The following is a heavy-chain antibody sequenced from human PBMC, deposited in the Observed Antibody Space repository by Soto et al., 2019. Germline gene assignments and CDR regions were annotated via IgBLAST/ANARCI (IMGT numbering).Heavy chain of an antibody. D-gene: IGHD2-21*02. CDR2: ISYDGSNK. Sequence: QVQLVESGGGVVQPGRSLRLSCAASGFTFSSYGMHWVRQAPGKGLEWVAVISYDGSNKYYADSVKGRFTISRDNSKNTLYLQMNSLRAEDTAVYYCAKDYMVVTAPSAWFDPWGQGTLVTVSS. CDR1: GFTFSSYG. CDR3: AKDYMVVTAPSAWFDP. V-gene: IGHV3-30*18. J-gene: IGHJ5*02.